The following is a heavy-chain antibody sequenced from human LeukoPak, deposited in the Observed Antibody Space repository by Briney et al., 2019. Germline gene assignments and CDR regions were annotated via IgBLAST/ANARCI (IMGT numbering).Heavy chain of an antibody. D-gene: IGHD3-10*01. V-gene: IGHV3-9*01. CDR3: AKGGFYGSGSYHPNWFDP. CDR2: ISWNSGSI. J-gene: IGHJ5*02. CDR1: GFTFDDYA. Sequence: PGRSLRLSCAASGFTFDDYAMHWVRQAPGKGLEWVSGISWNSGSIGYADSVKGRFTISRDNAKNFLYPQMNSLRAEDTALYYCAKGGFYGSGSYHPNWFDPWGQGTLVTVSS.